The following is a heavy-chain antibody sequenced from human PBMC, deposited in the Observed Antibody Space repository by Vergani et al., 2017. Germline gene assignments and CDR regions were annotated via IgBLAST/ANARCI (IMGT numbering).Heavy chain of an antibody. Sequence: QVQLQESGPGLVKPSQTLSLTCTVSGGSISSGDYYWSWIRQPPGKGLEWIGYIYYSGSTYYNPSLKSRVTISVDTSKNQFSLKLSSVTAADTAVYYCARGGRGYCSSTSCYEFGWFDPWGQGTLVTVSS. CDR2: IYYSGST. V-gene: IGHV4-30-4*08. CDR3: ARGGRGYCSSTSCYEFGWFDP. J-gene: IGHJ5*02. D-gene: IGHD2-2*03. CDR1: GGSISSGDYY.